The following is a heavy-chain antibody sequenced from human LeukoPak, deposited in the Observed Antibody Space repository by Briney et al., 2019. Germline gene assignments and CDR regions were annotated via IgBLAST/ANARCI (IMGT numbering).Heavy chain of an antibody. Sequence: SETLSLTCTVSGDSISSYYWSWIRLPPGKGLEWIGYLSKSGNTNYSPSLKSRVTIFGDTSKNQFFLKLGSVTAADTAMYYCARARYVNSFYAFDIWGQGTLVTVSS. CDR2: LSKSGNT. V-gene: IGHV4-59*01. CDR1: GDSISSYY. CDR3: ARARYVNSFYAFDI. D-gene: IGHD3-9*01. J-gene: IGHJ3*02.